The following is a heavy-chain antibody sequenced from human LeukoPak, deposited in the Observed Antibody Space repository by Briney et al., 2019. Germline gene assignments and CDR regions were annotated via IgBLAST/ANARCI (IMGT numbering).Heavy chain of an antibody. Sequence: SETLSLTCAVSGGSISSGGYSWSWIRQPPGKGLEWIGYIYHSGSTYYSPSLKSRVTISVDRSKNQFSLKLSSVTAADTAVYYCARGGGYSYGYVDYWGQGTLVTVSS. CDR1: GGSISSGGYS. CDR3: ARGGGYSYGYVDY. CDR2: IYHSGST. V-gene: IGHV4-30-2*01. J-gene: IGHJ4*02. D-gene: IGHD5-18*01.